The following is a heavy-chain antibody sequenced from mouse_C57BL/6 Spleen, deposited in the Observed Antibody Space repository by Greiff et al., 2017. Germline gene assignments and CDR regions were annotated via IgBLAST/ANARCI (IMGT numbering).Heavy chain of an antibody. Sequence: EVQLQESGPGMVKPSQSLSLTCTVTGYSITSGYDWHWIRHFPGNNLEWMGYISYSGSTNYNPSLKSRISITHDTSKNHFFLKLNSVTTEDTATYYCARAGDGYYVAWFAYWGQGTLVTVSA. J-gene: IGHJ3*01. CDR1: GYSITSGYD. CDR3: ARAGDGYYVAWFAY. D-gene: IGHD2-3*01. V-gene: IGHV3-1*01. CDR2: ISYSGST.